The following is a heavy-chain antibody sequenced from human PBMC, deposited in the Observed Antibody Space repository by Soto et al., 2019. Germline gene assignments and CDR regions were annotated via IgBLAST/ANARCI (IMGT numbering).Heavy chain of an antibody. Sequence: QVQLVQSGAEVKKPGASVKVSCKASGYSFNNYYIHWVRQAPGQGLEWMGLIHPSGGSTTYTQNCQGRVTITRDPSTSTVYMELSGLSSDDTAVYYCARGRYDLWCAIQNWFDCWGQGTLVTVSS. J-gene: IGHJ5*01. D-gene: IGHD3-3*01. CDR1: GYSFNNYY. CDR2: IHPSGGST. CDR3: ARGRYDLWCAIQNWFDC. V-gene: IGHV1-46*02.